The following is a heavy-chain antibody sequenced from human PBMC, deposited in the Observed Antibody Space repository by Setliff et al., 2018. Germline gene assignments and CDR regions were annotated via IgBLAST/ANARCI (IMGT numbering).Heavy chain of an antibody. CDR2: KFTRGDT. CDR3: ARAVDSSGYFPFWYFDL. J-gene: IGHJ2*01. CDR1: GGSIDSSF. D-gene: IGHD3-22*01. Sequence: NPSETLSLTCTVSGGSIDSSFWNWIRQSPEKGLEWIGYKFTRGDTNSNPSLRSRLTMSLDTSRSQFSLNLTSVTAADTAIYFCARAVDSSGYFPFWYFDLWGRGTLVTVSS. V-gene: IGHV4-59*13.